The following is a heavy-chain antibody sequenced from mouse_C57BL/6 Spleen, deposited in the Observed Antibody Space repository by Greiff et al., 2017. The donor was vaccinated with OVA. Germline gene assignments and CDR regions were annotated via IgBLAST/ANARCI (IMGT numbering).Heavy chain of an antibody. CDR3: ARTGTDYAMDY. D-gene: IGHD4-1*01. V-gene: IGHV1-66*01. CDR2: IYPGSGNT. Sequence: VQLQQSGPELVKPGASVKISCKASGYSFTSYYIHWVKQRPGQGLEWIGWIYPGSGNTKYNEKFKGKATLTADTSSSTAYMQLSSLTSEDSAVYYCARTGTDYAMDYWGQGTSVTVSS. CDR1: GYSFTSYY. J-gene: IGHJ4*01.